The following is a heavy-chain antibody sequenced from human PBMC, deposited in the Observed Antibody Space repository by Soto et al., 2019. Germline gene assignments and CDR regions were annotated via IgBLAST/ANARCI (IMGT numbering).Heavy chain of an antibody. Sequence: PGRSLRLYCAASGFTFSNAWMNRVRQAPGKGLEWVGRIKSKTDGGTTDYAAPVKGRFTISRDDSKNTLYLQMNSLKTEDTAVYYCTTGLSYYYDSSGYYYDYWGQGTLVTVSS. CDR2: IKSKTDGGTT. D-gene: IGHD3-22*01. CDR3: TTGLSYYYDSSGYYYDY. J-gene: IGHJ4*02. V-gene: IGHV3-15*07. CDR1: GFTFSNAW.